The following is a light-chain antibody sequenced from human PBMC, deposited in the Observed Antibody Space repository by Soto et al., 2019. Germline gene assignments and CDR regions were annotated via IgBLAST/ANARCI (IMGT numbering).Light chain of an antibody. V-gene: IGLV2-11*01. J-gene: IGLJ1*01. CDR1: SSDVGNYKY. Sequence: QSVLTQPASVSGSPGQSITISCTGTSSDVGNYKYVSWYQQHPGKAPKLMIYDVSERPSGVPDRFSGSKFGNTASLTISGLQAEDEADYSCCSFAGSYTYVFGTGTKVTVL. CDR2: DVS. CDR3: CSFAGSYTYV.